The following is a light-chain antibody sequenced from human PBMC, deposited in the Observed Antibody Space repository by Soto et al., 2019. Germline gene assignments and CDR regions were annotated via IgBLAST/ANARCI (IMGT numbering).Light chain of an antibody. J-gene: IGKJ4*01. CDR2: LGS. Sequence: DIVMTQSPLSLPVTPGEPASISCRSSQSLLHSNGYNCLDWYLQKPGQSPQLLIYLGSTRASGAPDRFSGSGSGTDFTLKISRVEAEDVGVYYCMQALQTPLTFGGGTKVEIK. V-gene: IGKV2-28*01. CDR1: QSLLHSNGYNC. CDR3: MQALQTPLT.